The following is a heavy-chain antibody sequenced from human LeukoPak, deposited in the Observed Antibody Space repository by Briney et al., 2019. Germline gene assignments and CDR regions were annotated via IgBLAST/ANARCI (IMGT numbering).Heavy chain of an antibody. V-gene: IGHV4-59*01. CDR1: GGSMSDYY. D-gene: IGHD3-22*01. J-gene: IGHJ3*02. CDR3: ARDYTMTHASDI. CDR2: IYY. Sequence: TWETLSLTCTVSGGSMSDYYWSWIRQPPGKGLEWIGYIYYRVTISIDTSKNQFSLKLSSVTAADTALYYCARDYTMTHASDIWSQGTLVTVSS.